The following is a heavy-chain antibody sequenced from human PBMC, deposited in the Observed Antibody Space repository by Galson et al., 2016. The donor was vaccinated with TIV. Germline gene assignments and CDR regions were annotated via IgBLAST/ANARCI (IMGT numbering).Heavy chain of an antibody. CDR1: GFSFDDYA. Sequence: SLRLSCAASGFSFDDYAMHWVRQVPGKGLEWVSGISWNRGNIGYANSVKGRFTISRDNAKNSLSLQMDSMRAEDTALYYCVQDTRRGCDNSNCYTYNFYFYGLDVWGQGTTVTV. V-gene: IGHV3-9*01. J-gene: IGHJ6*02. CDR3: VQDTRRGCDNSNCYTYNFYFYGLDV. D-gene: IGHD2-2*02. CDR2: ISWNRGNI.